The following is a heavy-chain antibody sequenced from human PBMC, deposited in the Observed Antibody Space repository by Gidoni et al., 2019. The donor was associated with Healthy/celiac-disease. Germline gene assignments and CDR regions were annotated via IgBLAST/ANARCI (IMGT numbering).Heavy chain of an antibody. CDR1: GCTLGEYA. J-gene: IGHJ4*02. D-gene: IGHD4-17*01. V-gene: IGHV3-49*04. Sequence: EVHLVESGGGLVQPGRSLRLSCTASGCTLGEYAMSWVRQAPGKGLEWLGFIRSKAYGGTTEYAASVKGRFTISRDDSKSMAYLQMNSLKTEDTAVYYCTRGHYGEAFDSWGQGTLVTVSS. CDR3: TRGHYGEAFDS. CDR2: IRSKAYGGTT.